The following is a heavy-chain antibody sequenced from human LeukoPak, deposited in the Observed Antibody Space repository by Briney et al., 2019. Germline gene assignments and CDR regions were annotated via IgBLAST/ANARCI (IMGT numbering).Heavy chain of an antibody. CDR2: ITTNTGNP. Sequence: GASVKVSCKASGYTFTSHSINWLRQAPGQGLEWMGWITTNTGNPTYAQGFTGRFVFSLDTSVSTAYLQISSLKAEDTAVYYCARPINYYDSSGPPPLDYWGQGTLVTVSS. CDR1: GYTFTSHS. D-gene: IGHD3-22*01. CDR3: ARPINYYDSSGPPPLDY. V-gene: IGHV7-4-1*02. J-gene: IGHJ4*02.